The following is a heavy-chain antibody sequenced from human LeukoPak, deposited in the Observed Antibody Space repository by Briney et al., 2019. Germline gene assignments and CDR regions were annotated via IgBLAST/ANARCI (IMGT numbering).Heavy chain of an antibody. CDR1: GYTFTSYG. J-gene: IGHJ4*02. D-gene: IGHD3-9*01. Sequence: ASVKVSCKASGYTFTSYGISWARQAPGQGLEWMGWISAYNGNTNYAQKLQGRVTMTTDTSTSTAYMELRSLRSDDTPVYYCARDHPPDLTGYPSYFDYWGQGTLVTVSS. V-gene: IGHV1-18*01. CDR3: ARDHPPDLTGYPSYFDY. CDR2: ISAYNGNT.